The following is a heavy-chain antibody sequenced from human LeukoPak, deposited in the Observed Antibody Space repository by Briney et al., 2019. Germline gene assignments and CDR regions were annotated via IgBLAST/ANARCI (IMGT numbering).Heavy chain of an antibody. Sequence: GGSLRLSCAASGFTFSSHTMNWLRQAPGKGLEWVSTVSDSFNKHYSDSVKGRFTISRDNAGNSLYLQMNSLRDEDTAVYYCARDGLHTAHFDYWGQGTLVTVSS. CDR3: ARDGLHTAHFDY. D-gene: IGHD5-18*01. CDR2: VSDSFNK. V-gene: IGHV3-48*02. J-gene: IGHJ4*02. CDR1: GFTFSSHT.